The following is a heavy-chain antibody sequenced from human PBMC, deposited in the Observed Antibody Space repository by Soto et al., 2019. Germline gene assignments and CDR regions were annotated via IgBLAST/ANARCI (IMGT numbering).Heavy chain of an antibody. J-gene: IGHJ4*02. D-gene: IGHD3-16*01. CDR3: AKGRPAPELNYDYIWGIFDY. Sequence: PGGSLRLSCAASGYSFKSYAVSWVRQAPGKGLEWVSAISGSGGSTYYADSVKGRFTISRDNSKNTLYLQMNSLRAEDTAVYYCAKGRPAPELNYDYIWGIFDYWGQGTLVTVSS. CDR1: GYSFKSYA. CDR2: ISGSGGST. V-gene: IGHV3-23*01.